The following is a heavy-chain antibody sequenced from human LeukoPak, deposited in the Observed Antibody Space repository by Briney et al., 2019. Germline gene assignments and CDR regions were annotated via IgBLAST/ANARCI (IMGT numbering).Heavy chain of an antibody. V-gene: IGHV3-7*01. CDR2: INLDGGRK. CDR3: ARDETGGHFEN. Sequence: PGGSLRLSCGTSGFTFSYYWMSWVRQAPGKGLEWVANINLDGGRKYHVDSVGGRFTISRDNAQNSLYLQMNSLRVEDTAIYYCARDETGGHFENWGQGTLVTVSS. CDR1: GFTFSYYW. D-gene: IGHD3-10*01. J-gene: IGHJ4*02.